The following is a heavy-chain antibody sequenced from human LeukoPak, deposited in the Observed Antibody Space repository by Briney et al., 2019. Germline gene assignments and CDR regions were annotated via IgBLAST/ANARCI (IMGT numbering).Heavy chain of an antibody. CDR3: ARDSSGWYDIRHDY. CDR2: IKQDGSEK. D-gene: IGHD6-19*01. V-gene: IGHV3-7*01. CDR1: GFTFSSYW. Sequence: SGGSLRLSCAASGFTFSSYWMSWVRQAPGKGLEWVANIKQDGSEKYYVDSVKGRFTISRDNAKNSLYLQMNSLRAEDTAVYYCARDSSGWYDIRHDYWGQGTLVTVSS. J-gene: IGHJ4*02.